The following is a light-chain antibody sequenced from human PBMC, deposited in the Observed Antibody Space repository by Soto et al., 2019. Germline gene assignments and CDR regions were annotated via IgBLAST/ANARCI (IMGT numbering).Light chain of an antibody. CDR1: SSDVGGYNL. CDR2: DVF. V-gene: IGLV2-11*01. J-gene: IGLJ3*02. Sequence: QSVLTQPRSVSASPGQSVTIPCSGSSSDVGGYNLVSWYQQKPGEVPKVIIYDVFKRPSGVPDRFFGSKSGNTATLTISGLQGDNEADFHCCSYAGRFIWLFGGGTKLT. CDR3: CSYAGRFIWL.